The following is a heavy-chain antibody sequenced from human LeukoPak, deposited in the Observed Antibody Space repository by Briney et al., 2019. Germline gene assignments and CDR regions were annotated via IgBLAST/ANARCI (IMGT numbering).Heavy chain of an antibody. J-gene: IGHJ6*03. V-gene: IGHV1-69*06. CDR2: IIPIFGTA. D-gene: IGHD3-22*01. Sequence: SVKVSCKASGGTFSSYAISWVRQAPGQGLEWMGGIIPIFGTANYAQKFQGRVTITADKSTSTAYMELSSLRSEDTAVYYCAAMYYYDSSGYPYYYYYYMDVWGKGTTVTVSS. CDR3: AAMYYYDSSGYPYYYYYYMDV. CDR1: GGTFSSYA.